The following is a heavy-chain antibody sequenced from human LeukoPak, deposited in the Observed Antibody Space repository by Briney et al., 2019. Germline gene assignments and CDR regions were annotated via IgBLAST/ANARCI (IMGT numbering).Heavy chain of an antibody. CDR2: INPSGGST. CDR1: GYTFTSYD. CDR3: ARAVPGKVLDC. J-gene: IGHJ4*02. V-gene: IGHV1-46*01. Sequence: GASVKVSCKASGYTFTSYDMHWVRQAPGQGREGMGVINPSGGSTRYAQKFQGRVTMTRDTSTSTVYMELSSLRSEDTAVYYCARAVPGKVLDCWGQGTLVTVSS. D-gene: IGHD2-2*01.